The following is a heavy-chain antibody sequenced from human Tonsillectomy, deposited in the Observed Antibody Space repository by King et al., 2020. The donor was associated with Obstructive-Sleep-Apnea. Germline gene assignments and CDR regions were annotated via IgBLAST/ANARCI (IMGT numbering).Heavy chain of an antibody. V-gene: IGHV3-15*01. J-gene: IGHJ4*02. Sequence: EVQLVESGGGLVKPGGSLRLSCAASGFTFTNAWMSWVRQAPGKGLEWIGRIKCETDGGTTDYAAPVKGTFTISRDDSKNTLYLQMNSLKTEDTAVYYCTTDLSYGPIDYWGQGTLVTVSS. D-gene: IGHD4-17*01. CDR3: TTDLSYGPIDY. CDR1: GFTFTNAW. CDR2: IKCETDGGTT.